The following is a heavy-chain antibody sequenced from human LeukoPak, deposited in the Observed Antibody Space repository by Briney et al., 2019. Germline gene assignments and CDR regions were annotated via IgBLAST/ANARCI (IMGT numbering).Heavy chain of an antibody. V-gene: IGHV4-39*07. CDR2: IYYSGST. CDR1: GDSISTSNSY. J-gene: IGHJ6*03. CDR3: ARDRDYYDSSGYSHPIYYYYMDV. D-gene: IGHD3-22*01. Sequence: SETLSLTCTVSGDSISTSNSYWGWIRQPPGKGLEWIGSIYYSGSTYYNPSLKSRVTISVDTSKNQFSLKLSSVTAADTAVYYCARDRDYYDSSGYSHPIYYYYMDVWGKGTTVTVSS.